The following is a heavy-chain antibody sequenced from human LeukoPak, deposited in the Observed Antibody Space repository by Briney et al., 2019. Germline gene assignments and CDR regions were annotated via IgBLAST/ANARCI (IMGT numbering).Heavy chain of an antibody. Sequence: SGGSLRLSCAASGFTFSSYSMNWVRQAPGKGLEWISYISSGSSTIYYADSVKGRFTISRDNAKNSLYLQMNRQSAEDTAEYYCAREGNWNDVHWGQGTLVTVSS. CDR3: AREGNWNDVH. CDR2: ISSGSSTI. CDR1: GFTFSSYS. V-gene: IGHV3-48*01. D-gene: IGHD1-20*01. J-gene: IGHJ4*02.